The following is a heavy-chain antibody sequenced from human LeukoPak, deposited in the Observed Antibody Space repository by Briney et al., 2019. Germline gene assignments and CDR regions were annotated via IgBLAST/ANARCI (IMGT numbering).Heavy chain of an antibody. J-gene: IGHJ4*02. CDR3: ARARTLPGRDGYNFWDY. D-gene: IGHD5-24*01. CDR1: GFTVSSNY. Sequence: GSLRLSCAASGFTVSSNYMSWVRQAPGKGLEWVSVIYSGGSTYYADSVKGRFTISRDNSKNTLYLQMNSLRAEDTAVYYCARARTLPGRDGYNFWDYWGQGTLVTVSS. V-gene: IGHV3-66*01. CDR2: IYSGGST.